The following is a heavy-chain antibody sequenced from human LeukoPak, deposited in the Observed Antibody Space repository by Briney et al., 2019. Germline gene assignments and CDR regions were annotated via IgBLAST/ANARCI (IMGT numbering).Heavy chain of an antibody. V-gene: IGHV1-8*01. CDR1: GYTFTNYD. CDR3: ARGVFSDY. CDR2: MNPNSGNT. J-gene: IGHJ4*02. Sequence: ASVKVSCKASGYTFTNYDIHWVRQASGQGVEWMGWMNPNSGNTGYAQKFQGRLTMTRDTFINTAYMELASLRSEDTAVYYCARGVFSDYWGQGTLVSVSS.